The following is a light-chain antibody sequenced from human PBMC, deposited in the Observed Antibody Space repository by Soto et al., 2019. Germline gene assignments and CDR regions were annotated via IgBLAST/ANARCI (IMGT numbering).Light chain of an antibody. CDR1: SSDVGGYNY. CDR2: EDS. V-gene: IGLV2-14*01. Sequence: QSALTQPASVSGSPGQSITISCTGTSSDVGGYNYVSWYQQHPGKAPKLMINEDSNRPSGVSDRFSGSKSGNTASLTISGLQAEDEADCYCSSYTSSSPLIFGGGTKLTVL. J-gene: IGLJ2*01. CDR3: SSYTSSSPLI.